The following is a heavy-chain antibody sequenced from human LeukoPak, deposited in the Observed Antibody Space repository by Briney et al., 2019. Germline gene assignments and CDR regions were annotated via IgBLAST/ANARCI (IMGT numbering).Heavy chain of an antibody. CDR1: GFTFTSYA. CDR3: ARDRYGDGFAHLDY. CDR2: ITPGDYT. V-gene: IGHV1-2*02. Sequence: ASVTVSCRASGFTFTSYAIHWVRQAPGQGLQWMGWITPGDYTNYPQNFQGRVAISWDTSITTAYMDLSRLTSDDTAVYYCARDRYGDGFAHLDYWGQGALVTVSS. J-gene: IGHJ4*02. D-gene: IGHD5-24*01.